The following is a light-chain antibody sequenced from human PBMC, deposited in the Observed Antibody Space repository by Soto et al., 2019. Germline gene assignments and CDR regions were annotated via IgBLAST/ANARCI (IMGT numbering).Light chain of an antibody. CDR2: GAS. Sequence: EIVMTQSPATLSLSPGERATLSCRASQSVSSNLAGYQQKPGQAPRLLIYGASTRATGIPARFSGSGSGTEFTLTINSLQSDDFATYYCQQYDKSPPWTFGQGTKVDI. CDR3: QQYDKSPPWT. CDR1: QSVSSN. J-gene: IGKJ1*01. V-gene: IGKV3-15*01.